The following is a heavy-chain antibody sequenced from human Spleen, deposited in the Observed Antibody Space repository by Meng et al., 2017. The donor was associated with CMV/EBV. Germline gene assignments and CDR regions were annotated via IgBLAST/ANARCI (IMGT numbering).Heavy chain of an antibody. CDR2: ISCRGESA. CDR3: ARRSGLVPAASIFDY. J-gene: IGHJ4*02. V-gene: IGHV3-20*03. Sequence: SGFTFVDSGMSWVRQVPGKGLGWVSGISCRGESAGYADSVKGRFTISRDNAKHSLYLQMNSLRAEDTALYYCARRSGLVPAASIFDYWGQGTLVTVSS. D-gene: IGHD2-2*01. CDR1: GFTFVDSG.